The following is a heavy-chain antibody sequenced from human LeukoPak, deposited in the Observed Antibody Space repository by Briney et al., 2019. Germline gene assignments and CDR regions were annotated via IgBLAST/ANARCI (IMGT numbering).Heavy chain of an antibody. CDR2: ISGSGGST. Sequence: GGSLRLSCAASGFTFSSYAMSWVRQAPGKGLGWVSAISGSGGSTYYADSVKGRFTISRDNSKNTLYLQMNSLRAEDTAVYYCAKQKLTYYYDSSGYSPPLYFDYWGQGTLVTVSS. D-gene: IGHD3-22*01. CDR1: GFTFSSYA. V-gene: IGHV3-23*01. J-gene: IGHJ4*02. CDR3: AKQKLTYYYDSSGYSPPLYFDY.